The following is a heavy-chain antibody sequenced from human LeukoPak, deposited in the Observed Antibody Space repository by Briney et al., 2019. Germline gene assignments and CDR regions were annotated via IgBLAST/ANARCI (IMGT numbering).Heavy chain of an antibody. CDR3: ARDTRIVGATTWGDY. D-gene: IGHD1-26*01. V-gene: IGHV4-39*07. J-gene: IGHJ4*02. CDR1: DGSISNTGSGTYY. Sequence: SETLSLTCTVSDGSISNTGSGTYYWGWIRQPPGKGLEWIGSISYSGSTNYNPSLKSRVTMSIDTSKKQFSLELSSVTAADTAVYYCARDTRIVGATTWGDYWGRGTLVTVSS. CDR2: ISYSGST.